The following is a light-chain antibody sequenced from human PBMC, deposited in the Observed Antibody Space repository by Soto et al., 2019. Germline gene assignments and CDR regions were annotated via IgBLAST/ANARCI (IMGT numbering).Light chain of an antibody. Sequence: EIVLTQSPGTLSLSPGERATLSCRASQSILNDYLAWYQQRPGQAPRLLIYLASNRAAGIPDRFSGSGSGADFTLTINRLEPEDFAVYHCQQYGSSPWTFGQGTKVDIK. V-gene: IGKV3-20*01. J-gene: IGKJ1*01. CDR3: QQYGSSPWT. CDR1: QSILNDY. CDR2: LAS.